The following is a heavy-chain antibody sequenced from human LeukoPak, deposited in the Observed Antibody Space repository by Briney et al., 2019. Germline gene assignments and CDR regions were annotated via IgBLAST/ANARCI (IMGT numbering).Heavy chain of an antibody. J-gene: IGHJ1*01. CDR3: ARGGYYYDSSGIGYFQH. CDR1: GFTFSSYA. Sequence: GGSLRLSCAASGFTFSSYAMHWVRQAPGKGLEWVAVISYDGSNKYYADSVKGRFTISRDNSKNTLYLQMNSLRAEDTAVYYCARGGYYYDSSGIGYFQHWGQGTLVTVSS. D-gene: IGHD3-22*01. V-gene: IGHV3-30-3*01. CDR2: ISYDGSNK.